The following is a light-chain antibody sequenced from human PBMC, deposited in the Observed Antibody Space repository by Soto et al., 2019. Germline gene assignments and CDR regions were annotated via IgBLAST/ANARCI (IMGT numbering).Light chain of an antibody. V-gene: IGKV3-15*01. CDR3: QQYNNWPPWT. Sequence: EVGMTQSPATLSVSPGERATLSCRASQSVSSNLAWYQQKPGQAPRLVIYGASTRATGIPARFSGSGSGTEFTLTISSLQLEDFALYYCQQYNNWPPWTLGQGTKVEIK. CDR1: QSVSSN. J-gene: IGKJ1*01. CDR2: GAS.